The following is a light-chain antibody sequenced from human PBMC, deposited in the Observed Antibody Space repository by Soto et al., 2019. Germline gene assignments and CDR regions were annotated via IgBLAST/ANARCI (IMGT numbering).Light chain of an antibody. CDR2: KVS. V-gene: IGKV2-24*01. Sequence: VLTQTPVSSPVTLGQPAAISCRSSQSLVHSDGNTYLSWLHQRPGQPPRVLIYKVSKRFSGVPDRFSGSGAGTDFTRKISRVETEDVGIYYCMHSTQFLITFGPGTRLDI. J-gene: IGKJ5*01. CDR3: MHSTQFLIT. CDR1: QSLVHSDGNTY.